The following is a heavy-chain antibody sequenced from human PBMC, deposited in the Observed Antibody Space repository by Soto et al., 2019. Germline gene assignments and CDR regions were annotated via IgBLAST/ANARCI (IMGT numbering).Heavy chain of an antibody. CDR3: ARQGYSYGTRYPFDY. J-gene: IGHJ4*02. V-gene: IGHV4-39*01. Sequence: SETLSLTCTVSGGSISSSTNYYWGWIRQPPGKGLECIGSIYYSGSTYYNPPLKSRVTISVDTSKNQFSLKLSSVTAADTALYYCARQGYSYGTRYPFDYWGQGTLVTVSS. CDR1: GGSISSSTNYY. CDR2: IYYSGST. D-gene: IGHD5-18*01.